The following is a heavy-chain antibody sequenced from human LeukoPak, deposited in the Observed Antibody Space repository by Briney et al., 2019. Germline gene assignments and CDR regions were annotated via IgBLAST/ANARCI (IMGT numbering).Heavy chain of an antibody. CDR1: GFRFSSYE. V-gene: IGHV3-48*03. Sequence: PGGSLRPSCAASGFRFSSYEMNWVRQAPGRGLEWVSYIGNTGRTIYYVDSVKGRFTVSRDNAKNSLYLQMNSLRAEDTAIYYCVRGNRYFFDYWGQGTLVTVSS. CDR3: VRGNRYFFDY. CDR2: IGNTGRTI. D-gene: IGHD1-14*01. J-gene: IGHJ4*02.